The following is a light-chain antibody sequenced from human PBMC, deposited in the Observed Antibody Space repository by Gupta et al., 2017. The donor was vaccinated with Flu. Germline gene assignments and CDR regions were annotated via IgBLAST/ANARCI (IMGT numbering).Light chain of an antibody. Sequence: EIVMTQSPATLSMSPGERAILSCRASQSISSNLAWYQQKPGQAPRLLIYGASTRATDIPARFSGSGCGIEFTLTISSRQSEDYAVYYCQEYKNWPPWTFGQGTKVEIK. J-gene: IGKJ1*01. CDR2: GAS. CDR3: QEYKNWPPWT. V-gene: IGKV3-15*01. CDR1: QSISSN.